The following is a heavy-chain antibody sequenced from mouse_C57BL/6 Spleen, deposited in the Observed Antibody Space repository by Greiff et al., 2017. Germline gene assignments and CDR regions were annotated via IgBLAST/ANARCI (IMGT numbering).Heavy chain of an antibody. CDR1: GFNIKDYY. CDR2: IDPEDGET. D-gene: IGHD2-4*01. V-gene: IGHV14-2*01. J-gene: IGHJ3*01. CDR3: AIRVYDYDEGAEAWFAD. Sequence: EVKLMESGAELVKPGASVKLSCTASGFNIKDYYMHWVKQRTEQGLEWIGRIDPEDGETKYAPKFQGKATITADTSSNTAYLQLSSLTSEDTAVYYCAIRVYDYDEGAEAWFADWGKGTLVTVSA.